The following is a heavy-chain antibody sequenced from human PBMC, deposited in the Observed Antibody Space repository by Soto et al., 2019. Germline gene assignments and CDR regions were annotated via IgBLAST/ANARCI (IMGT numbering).Heavy chain of an antibody. J-gene: IGHJ6*02. CDR3: ARDLSDMVRGVPPNYYYYGMDV. CDR1: GCTFSSYA. V-gene: IGHV1-69*13. CDR2: IIPIFGTA. D-gene: IGHD3-10*01. Sequence: GASVKVSCKASGCTFSSYAISCVRQAPGQGLEWMGGIIPIFGTANYAQKFQGRVTITADESTSTAYMELSSLRSEDTAVYYCARDLSDMVRGVPPNYYYYGMDVWGQGTTVTAP.